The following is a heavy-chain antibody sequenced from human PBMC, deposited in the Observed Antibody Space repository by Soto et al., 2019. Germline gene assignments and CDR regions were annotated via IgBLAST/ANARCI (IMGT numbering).Heavy chain of an antibody. J-gene: IGHJ5*02. CDR2: ISYSGYT. CDR3: AKDMGDRLAGFPPSGWFDP. CDR1: GGSISNSY. D-gene: IGHD6-19*01. Sequence: SETLSLTCTVSGGSISNSYWSWIRQTPGKGLEWIGLISYSGYTNYNPSLRSRVTMSVDASRNQFSLKLNSVTAADTAVYYCAKDMGDRLAGFPPSGWFDPWGQGTLVTVSS. V-gene: IGHV4-59*01.